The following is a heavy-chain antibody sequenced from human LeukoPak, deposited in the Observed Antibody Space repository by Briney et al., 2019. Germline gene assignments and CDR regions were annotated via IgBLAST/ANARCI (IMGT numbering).Heavy chain of an antibody. CDR1: GYTLTELS. CDR3: ATDSLKSDYYDSSGYPAFGY. J-gene: IGHJ4*02. Sequence: GASVKVSCKVSGYTLTELSMHWVRQAPGKGLEWMGGFDPEDGETIYAQKFQGGVTMTEDTSTDTAYMELSSLRSEDTAVYYCATDSLKSDYYDSSGYPAFGYWGQGTLVTVSS. CDR2: FDPEDGET. D-gene: IGHD3-22*01. V-gene: IGHV1-24*01.